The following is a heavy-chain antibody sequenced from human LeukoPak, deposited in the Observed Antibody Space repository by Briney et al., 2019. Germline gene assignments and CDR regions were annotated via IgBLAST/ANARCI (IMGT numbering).Heavy chain of an antibody. CDR1: GYTFTDYY. Sequence: ASVKVSCKASGYTFTDYYIHWVRQAPGQGLEWMGWISTYSDNTHYAQKLQGRVTMTTDTSTSTVYMELKSLRSDDTAVYYCARIQSRIIAARPGNPAFDYWGRGTLVTVSS. CDR2: ISTYSDNT. D-gene: IGHD6-6*01. J-gene: IGHJ4*02. V-gene: IGHV1-18*04. CDR3: ARIQSRIIAARPGNPAFDY.